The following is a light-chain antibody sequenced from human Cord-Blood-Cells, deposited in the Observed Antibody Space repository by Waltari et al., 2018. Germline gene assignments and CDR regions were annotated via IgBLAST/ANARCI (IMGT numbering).Light chain of an antibody. CDR1: SSDVGGYNY. CDR3: SSYTSSSTLGV. J-gene: IGLJ1*01. CDR2: DVS. V-gene: IGLV2-14*01. Sequence: QSALTQPASVSGSPGQSITISCTGTSSDVGGYNYVSWYQQHPGKAPKPMIYDVSNRPSGVSNRFSCSKSDNTASLTISGLQAEDEADYYCSSYTSSSTLGVFGTGTKVTVL.